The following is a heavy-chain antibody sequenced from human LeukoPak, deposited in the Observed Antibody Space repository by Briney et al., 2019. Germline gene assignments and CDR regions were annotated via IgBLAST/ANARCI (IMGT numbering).Heavy chain of an antibody. CDR2: MNPNSGNT. D-gene: IGHD6-19*01. Sequence: ASVKVSCKASGYTFTSYDINWVRQATGQGLEWMGCMNPNSGNTGYAQKFQGRVTMTRNTSISTAYMELSSLRSEDTAVYYCARLNRYSSGWYTYWGQGTLVTVSS. CDR3: ARLNRYSSGWYTY. CDR1: GYTFTSYD. V-gene: IGHV1-8*01. J-gene: IGHJ4*02.